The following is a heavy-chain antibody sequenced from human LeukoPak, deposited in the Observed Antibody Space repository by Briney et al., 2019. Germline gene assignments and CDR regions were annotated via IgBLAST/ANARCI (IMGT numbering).Heavy chain of an antibody. V-gene: IGHV3-21*01. CDR2: ISSSSSYI. CDR1: GFTFSSYS. J-gene: IGHJ3*02. CDR3: ARAHRYSYGLDAFDI. D-gene: IGHD5-18*01. Sequence: GGSLRLSCAASGFTFSSYSMNWVRQAPGKGLEWVSSISSSSSYIYYAGSVKGRFTISRENAKNSLYLQMNSLRAGDTAVYYCARAHRYSYGLDAFDIWGQGTMVTVSS.